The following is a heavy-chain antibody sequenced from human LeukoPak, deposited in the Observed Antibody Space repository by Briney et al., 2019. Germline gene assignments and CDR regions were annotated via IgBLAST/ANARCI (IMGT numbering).Heavy chain of an antibody. CDR1: GFTFSRYG. CDR2: IWYDGSNK. J-gene: IGHJ4*02. CDR3: ANPRQNRYNWNPFDY. Sequence: GGSLRLSCAAPGFTFSRYGMHWLRQAPGTGLEWVAVIWYDGSNKDYTDSVRGRFTISRDNSENMLYLQMNSLRAEDTAVYYCANPRQNRYNWNPFDYWGQGTLVTVSS. D-gene: IGHD1-20*01. V-gene: IGHV3-33*06.